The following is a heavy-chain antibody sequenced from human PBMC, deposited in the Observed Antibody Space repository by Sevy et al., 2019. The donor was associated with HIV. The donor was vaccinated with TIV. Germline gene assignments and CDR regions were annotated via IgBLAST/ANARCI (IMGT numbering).Heavy chain of an antibody. D-gene: IGHD6-19*01. CDR2: ISGSGLST. J-gene: IGHJ4*02. Sequence: GGSLRLSCAASGFSFSNYAMSWVRQGPGMGLEWVAAISGSGLSTYYADSEKGRFTISRDNSKKTLHLQMKSLRVEDTAVYYCAKAKIAAVAGAGDFDYWGQGTLVTVSS. CDR1: GFSFSNYA. V-gene: IGHV3-23*01. CDR3: AKAKIAAVAGAGDFDY.